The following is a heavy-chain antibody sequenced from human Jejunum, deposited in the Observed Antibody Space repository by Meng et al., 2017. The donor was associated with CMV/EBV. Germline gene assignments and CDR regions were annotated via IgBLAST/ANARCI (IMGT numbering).Heavy chain of an antibody. CDR2: IKQDGSEE. D-gene: IGHD2-15*01. Sequence: AASGFSLRSYWMSWVRQAPGKGLEWVANIKQDGSEEYYVDSVKGRFTISRDNGENSLYLQMNSLRAEDTAIYYCARDSFPYSSDNWGQGTLVTVSS. J-gene: IGHJ4*02. V-gene: IGHV3-7*01. CDR1: GFSLRSYW. CDR3: ARDSFPYSSDN.